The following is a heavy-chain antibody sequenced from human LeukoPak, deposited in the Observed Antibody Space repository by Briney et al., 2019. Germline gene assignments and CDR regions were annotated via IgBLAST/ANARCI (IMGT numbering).Heavy chain of an antibody. Sequence: SETLSLTCTVSGGSISSCSYYWGWIRQPPGKGLVWIGSIYYNGSTYYNPSLKSRVTISVDTSKNQFSLKLSSVTAADTAVYYCARPKVGDGYNYDYWGQGTLVTVSS. V-gene: IGHV4-39*01. CDR1: GGSISSCSYY. D-gene: IGHD5-24*01. CDR3: ARPKVGDGYNYDY. CDR2: IYYNGST. J-gene: IGHJ4*02.